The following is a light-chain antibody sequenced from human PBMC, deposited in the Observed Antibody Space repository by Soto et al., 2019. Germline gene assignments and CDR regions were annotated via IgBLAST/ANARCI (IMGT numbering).Light chain of an antibody. J-gene: IGLJ2*01. V-gene: IGLV2-14*03. Sequence: QSVLTQPASVSGSPGQSIAISCTGTSSDVGGYNYVSWYQQHPGNAPKLIIYNVSNRPSGVSDRFSGSKSGNTASLTISGLQAEDEADYYCSSYTTSNTPLVFGGGTKLTVL. CDR1: SSDVGGYNY. CDR3: SSYTTSNTPLV. CDR2: NVS.